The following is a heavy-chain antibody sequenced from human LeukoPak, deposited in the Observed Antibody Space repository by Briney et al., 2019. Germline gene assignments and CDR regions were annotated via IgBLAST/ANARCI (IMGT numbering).Heavy chain of an antibody. CDR2: INPNSGGT. D-gene: IGHD1-26*01. V-gene: IGHV1-2*02. Sequence: ASVKVSCKASGYTFTGYYMHWVRQAPGQGLEWMGWINPNSGGTNYAQKFQGRVTMTRDTSISTAYMELSRLRSDDTAVYYCARGGSSPHYYHYYYMDVWGKGTTDTVS. CDR1: GYTFTGYY. J-gene: IGHJ6*03. CDR3: ARGGSSPHYYHYYYMDV.